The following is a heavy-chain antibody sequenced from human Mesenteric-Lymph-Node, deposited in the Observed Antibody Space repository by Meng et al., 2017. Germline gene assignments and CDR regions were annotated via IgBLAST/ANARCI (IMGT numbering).Heavy chain of an antibody. D-gene: IGHD2-15*01. V-gene: IGHV1-46*01. CDR3: ARDGPRISRPLYYFDY. CDR1: GYTFTSYY. Sequence: QGQVVQVGAEVKKPGASVKVSCKASGYTFTSYYMHWVRQAPGQGLEWMGIINPSGGSTSYAQKFQGRVTMTRDTSTSTVYMELSSLRSEDTAVYYCARDGPRISRPLYYFDYWGQGTLVTVSS. CDR2: INPSGGST. J-gene: IGHJ4*02.